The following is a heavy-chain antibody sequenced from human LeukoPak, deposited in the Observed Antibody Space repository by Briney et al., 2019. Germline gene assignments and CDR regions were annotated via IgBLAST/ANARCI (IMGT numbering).Heavy chain of an antibody. CDR2: INTNTGNP. CDR3: ARDDSGDSSSWTDY. D-gene: IGHD6-13*01. J-gene: IGHJ4*02. Sequence: ASVKVSCKASGYTFTSYDINWVRQATGQGLEWMGWINTNTGNPTYAQGFTGRFVFSLDTSVSTAYLQISSLKAEDTAVYYCARDDSGDSSSWTDYWGQGTLVIVSS. V-gene: IGHV7-4-1*02. CDR1: GYTFTSYD.